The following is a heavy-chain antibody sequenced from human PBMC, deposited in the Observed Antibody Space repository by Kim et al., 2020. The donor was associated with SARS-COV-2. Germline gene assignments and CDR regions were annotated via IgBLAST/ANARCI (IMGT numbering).Heavy chain of an antibody. V-gene: IGHV3-48*04. Sequence: GGSLRLSCAASGFTFSSYSMNWVRQAPGKGLEWVSYISSSSSTIYYADSVKGRFTISRDNAKNSLYLQMNSMRAEDTAVYYCEVLYGSGDSDYWGQGTLVTVSS. CDR2: ISSSSSTI. CDR1: GFTFSSYS. CDR3: EVLYGSGDSDY. D-gene: IGHD3-10*01. J-gene: IGHJ4*02.